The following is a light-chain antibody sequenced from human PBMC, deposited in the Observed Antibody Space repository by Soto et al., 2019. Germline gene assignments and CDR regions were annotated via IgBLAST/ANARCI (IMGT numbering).Light chain of an antibody. V-gene: IGKV1-5*01. CDR2: EAS. J-gene: IGKJ1*01. CDR1: QAISTY. CDR3: QHYNSYSEA. Sequence: IHMTHSPASLSASVLYRVTITFLASQAISTYLAWYQQTSGKAPKPLIYEASSLESGVPSRFSGSGSGTEFTLTISSLQPDDFATYYCQHYNSYSEAFGQGTKVDIK.